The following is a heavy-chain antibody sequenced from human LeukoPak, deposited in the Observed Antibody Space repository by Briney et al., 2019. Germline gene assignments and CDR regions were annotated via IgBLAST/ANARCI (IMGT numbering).Heavy chain of an antibody. D-gene: IGHD6-19*01. CDR3: ARDHLTVAGTLLFDY. Sequence: GGSLRLSCEGSGFSFSSYWMTWVRQPPGKGPEWVANIRQDESERYSADSVKGRFTISRDNAKNSLYLQMNSLRAEDTAVYYCARDHLTVAGTLLFDYWGQGTLVTVSS. V-gene: IGHV3-7*01. J-gene: IGHJ4*02. CDR2: IRQDESER. CDR1: GFSFSSYW.